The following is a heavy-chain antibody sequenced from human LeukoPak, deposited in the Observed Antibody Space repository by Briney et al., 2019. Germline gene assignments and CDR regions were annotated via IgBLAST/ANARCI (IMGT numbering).Heavy chain of an antibody. J-gene: IGHJ4*02. CDR3: ASGAYGDYAFDY. V-gene: IGHV4-31*03. CDR1: GGSISSGGYY. D-gene: IGHD4-17*01. CDR2: IYYSGST. Sequence: SETLSLTCTVSGGSISSGGYYWSWIRQHPGKGLEWIGYIYYSGSTYYNPSLKSRVTISVDTSKNQFSLKLSSVTAADTAVYYCASGAYGDYAFDYWGQGTLVTVSS.